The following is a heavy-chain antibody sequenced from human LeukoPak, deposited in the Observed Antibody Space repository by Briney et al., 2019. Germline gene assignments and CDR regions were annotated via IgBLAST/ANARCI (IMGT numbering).Heavy chain of an antibody. Sequence: KASETLSLTCTVSGGSISSGGYYWSWIRQQPGKGLEWIGYIYYSGSTYYNPSLKSRVTISVDTSKNQFSLKLSSVTAADTAVYYCARGGIVVVPAAAADWFDPWGQGTLVTVSS. V-gene: IGHV4-31*03. CDR2: IYYSGST. CDR3: ARGGIVVVPAAAADWFDP. D-gene: IGHD2-2*01. J-gene: IGHJ5*02. CDR1: GGSISSGGYY.